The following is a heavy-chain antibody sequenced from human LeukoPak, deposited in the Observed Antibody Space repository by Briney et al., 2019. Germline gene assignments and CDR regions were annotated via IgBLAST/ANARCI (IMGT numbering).Heavy chain of an antibody. J-gene: IGHJ5*02. D-gene: IGHD2-2*01. CDR1: GFTFSDYY. CDR3: ARTPHRSSTSCYQSGWFDP. CDR2: ISSSGSTI. Sequence: PGGSLRLSCAASGFTFSDYYMSWIRQAPGKGPEWVSYISSSGSTIYYADSVKGRFTISRDNAKNSLYLQMNSLRAEDTAVYYCARTPHRSSTSCYQSGWFDPWGQGTLVTVSS. V-gene: IGHV3-11*01.